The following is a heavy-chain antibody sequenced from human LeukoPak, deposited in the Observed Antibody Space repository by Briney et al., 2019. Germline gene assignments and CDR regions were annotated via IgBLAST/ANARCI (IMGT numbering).Heavy chain of an antibody. V-gene: IGHV3-11*04. D-gene: IGHD2-21*01. J-gene: IGHJ3*02. CDR1: GFTFSDYY. Sequence: GGSLRLSCAASGFTFSDYYMGWIRQAPGKGLEWVSYISSSGSTIYYADSVEGRFTISRDNAKNSLYLQMNSLRAEDTAVYYCVRRVIADRSAFDIWGQGTMVTVSS. CDR3: VRRVIADRSAFDI. CDR2: ISSSGSTI.